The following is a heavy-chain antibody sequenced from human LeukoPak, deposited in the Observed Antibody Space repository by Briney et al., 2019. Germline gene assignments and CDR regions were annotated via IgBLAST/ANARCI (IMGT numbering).Heavy chain of an antibody. Sequence: GSLRLSCVTSGFIFSNYGMHWVRQAPGKGLEWVSVIYSGGSTYYADSVKGRFTISRDNSKNTLYLQMNSLRAEDTAVYYCARGGIAAAGTSLDYWGQGTLVTVSS. CDR3: ARGGIAAAGTSLDY. CDR1: GFIFSNYG. J-gene: IGHJ4*02. CDR2: IYSGGST. V-gene: IGHV3-53*01. D-gene: IGHD6-13*01.